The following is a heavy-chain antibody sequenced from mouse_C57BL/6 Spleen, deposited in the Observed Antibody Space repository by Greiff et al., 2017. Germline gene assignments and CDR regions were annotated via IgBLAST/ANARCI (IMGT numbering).Heavy chain of an antibody. D-gene: IGHD4-1*01. CDR3: ARAEWDCYFAMGD. J-gene: IGHJ4*01. Sequence: QVQLQQPGAELVKPGASVKMSCKASGYTFTSYWMHWVKQRPGRGLEWIGRIDPNSGGTKYNEKFKSKATLTVDKPSSTAYMQLSSLTSEDSAVYYCARAEWDCYFAMGDWGPGTSVTDSS. V-gene: IGHV1-72*01. CDR2: IDPNSGGT. CDR1: GYTFTSYW.